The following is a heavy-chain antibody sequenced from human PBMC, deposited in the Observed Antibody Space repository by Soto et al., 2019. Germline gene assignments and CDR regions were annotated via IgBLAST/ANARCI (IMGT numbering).Heavy chain of an antibody. CDR3: ARDSFAGTYSSGRYDY. CDR2: IIPILGIA. V-gene: IGHV1-69*08. D-gene: IGHD6-19*01. CDR1: GGTFSSYT. J-gene: IGHJ4*02. Sequence: QVQLVQSGAEVKKPGSSVKVSCKASGGTFSSYTISWVRQAPGQGLEWMGRIIPILGIANYAQKFQGRDTNTADKSTSTAYMELSSLRSEDTAVYYCARDSFAGTYSSGRYDYWGQGTLVTVSS.